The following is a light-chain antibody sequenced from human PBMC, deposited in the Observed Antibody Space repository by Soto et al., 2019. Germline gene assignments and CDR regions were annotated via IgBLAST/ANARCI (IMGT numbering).Light chain of an antibody. CDR2: GAS. V-gene: IGKV3-20*01. CDR3: QQYGSSPRT. CDR1: QSVSSSY. J-gene: IGKJ1*01. Sequence: ELVLTQSPGTLSLSPGERATLSCRASQSVSSSYLAWYQQKHGQAPRLIIYGASSRATGIPDRFSGSESGTDLTITISRLEPEDCEVYDGQQYGSSPRTFGQGTKVDIK.